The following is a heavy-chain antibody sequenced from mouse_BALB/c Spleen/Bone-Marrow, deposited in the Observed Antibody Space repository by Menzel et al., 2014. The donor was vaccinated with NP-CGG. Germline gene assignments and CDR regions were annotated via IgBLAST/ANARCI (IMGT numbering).Heavy chain of an antibody. V-gene: IGHV1-80*01. CDR3: ARSGYGSSYDY. J-gene: IGHJ2*01. CDR2: IYPGDGDT. Sequence: QVQLQQSGAELVRPGSSVRISCKASGYVFSTYWMNWVKQRPGQGLEWIGQIYPGDGDTNYNGKFKGTATLTADKSSSTVYMQLSSLTSEDSAVYFCARSGYGSSYDYWGQGTTLTVSS. D-gene: IGHD1-1*01. CDR1: GYVFSTYW.